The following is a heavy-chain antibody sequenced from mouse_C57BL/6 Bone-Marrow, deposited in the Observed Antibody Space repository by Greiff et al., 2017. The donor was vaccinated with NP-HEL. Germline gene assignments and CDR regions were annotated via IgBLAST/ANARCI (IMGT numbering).Heavy chain of an antibody. CDR3: ARGGYGNSESGFAY. V-gene: IGHV1-55*01. D-gene: IGHD2-1*01. CDR2: IYPGSGST. J-gene: IGHJ3*01. Sequence: QVQLKQPGAELVKPGASVKMSCKASGYTFTSYWITWVKQRPGQGLEWIGDIYPGSGSTNYNEKFKSKATLTVDTSSSTAYMQLSSLTSEDSAVYYCARGGYGNSESGFAYWGQGTLVTVSA. CDR1: GYTFTSYW.